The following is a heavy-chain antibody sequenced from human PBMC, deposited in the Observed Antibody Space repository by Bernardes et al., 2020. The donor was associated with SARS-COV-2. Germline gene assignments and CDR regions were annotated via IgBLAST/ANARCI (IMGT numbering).Heavy chain of an antibody. CDR2: SRNKVNSYTT. CDR3: ANGLSGLIPHLQSHY. J-gene: IGHJ4*02. Sequence: GGSLRLSCVASGLTLSDHYVDWVRQVPGKGLEWVGRSRNKVNSYTTEYAASVKGRFTISRDDSENSLYLQMSSLMTEDTAVYYCANGLSGLIPHLQSHYWGQGTLVTVSS. CDR1: GLTLSDHY. V-gene: IGHV3-72*01. D-gene: IGHD2-21*01.